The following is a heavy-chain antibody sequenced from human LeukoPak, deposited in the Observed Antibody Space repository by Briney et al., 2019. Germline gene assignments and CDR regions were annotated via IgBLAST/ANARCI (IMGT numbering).Heavy chain of an antibody. Sequence: ASVKVSCKASGYTFTGYYIHWVRQAPGQGLEWMGWINPNSGGTNYVQNFQGRVTMTRDTSISTAYTELSGLRSDDTAVYYCARLTGDRDWFDPWGQGTLVTVSS. CDR3: ARLTGDRDWFDP. V-gene: IGHV1-2*02. CDR1: GYTFTGYY. D-gene: IGHD7-27*01. J-gene: IGHJ5*02. CDR2: INPNSGGT.